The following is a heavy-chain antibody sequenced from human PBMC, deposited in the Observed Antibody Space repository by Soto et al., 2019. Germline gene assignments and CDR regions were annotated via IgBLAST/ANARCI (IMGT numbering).Heavy chain of an antibody. CDR3: GREWRDYYFDY. J-gene: IGHJ4*02. CDR1: GGSISSGGYY. CDR2: IYYSGST. Sequence: QVQLQESGPGLVKPSQILSLTCTVSGGSISSGGYYWSWIRQHPGKGLEWIGYIYYSGSTYYNPSLKSRVTISVDTSKNQFSLKLSSVTAADTAVYYCGREWRDYYFDYWGQGTLGTVSS. V-gene: IGHV4-31*03.